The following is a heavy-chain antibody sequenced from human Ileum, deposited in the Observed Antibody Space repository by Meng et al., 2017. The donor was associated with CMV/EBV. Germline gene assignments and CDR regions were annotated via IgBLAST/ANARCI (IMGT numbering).Heavy chain of an antibody. V-gene: IGHV3-30*02. CDR1: GFVFMSYD. Sequence: GESLKISCAPSGFVFMSYDMNWVRQAPGKGLEWVAFIQYDGSEKFYGNSVKGRFTISRDNSKNTLYLEMNSLRPEDTAVYYCARDRDYHETTAAYSDAYDIWGQGTMVTVSS. D-gene: IGHD3-22*01. CDR3: ARDRDYHETTAAYSDAYDI. J-gene: IGHJ3*02. CDR2: IQYDGSEK.